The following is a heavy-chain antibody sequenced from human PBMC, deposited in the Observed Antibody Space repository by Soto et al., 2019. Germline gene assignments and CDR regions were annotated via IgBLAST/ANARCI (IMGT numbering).Heavy chain of an antibody. Sequence: GGSLRLSCAASGFTVSSNYMSWVRQAPGKGLEWVSVIYSGGSTYYSDSVKGRFTISRHNSKNTLYLQMNSLRAEDTAVYYCARLEGGNSYYFDYWGQGTLVTVSS. CDR1: GFTVSSNY. CDR3: ARLEGGNSYYFDY. V-gene: IGHV3-53*04. J-gene: IGHJ4*02. CDR2: IYSGGST. D-gene: IGHD3-16*01.